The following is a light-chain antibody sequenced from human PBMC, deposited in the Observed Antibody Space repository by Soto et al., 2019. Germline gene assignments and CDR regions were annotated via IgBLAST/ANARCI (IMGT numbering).Light chain of an antibody. CDR2: DTS. J-gene: IGKJ3*01. CDR3: HQYGRSPIYT. Sequence: EIVLAQSPATLSLSPGDRATLSCGASQSVSRSYLAWYQQKPGQAPRLLIYDTSNRAAGTPGRFSGSGSGADFTLTISRLEPEDFAVYYCHQYGRSPIYTFGPGTKVDIK. CDR1: QSVSRSY. V-gene: IGKV3D-20*01.